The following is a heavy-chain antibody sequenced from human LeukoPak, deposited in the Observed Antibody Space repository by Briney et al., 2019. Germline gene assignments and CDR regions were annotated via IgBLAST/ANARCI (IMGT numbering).Heavy chain of an antibody. Sequence: SETLSLTCTVSGYSISSSYSWGWIRQPPGKGLEWIGSIYHSGSTYYNPSLKSRVTILVDTSKEQFSLKLSSVTAADTAVYYCARDVSPFDYWGQGTLVTVSS. J-gene: IGHJ4*02. CDR3: ARDVSPFDY. CDR2: IYHSGST. V-gene: IGHV4-38-2*02. CDR1: GYSISSSYS.